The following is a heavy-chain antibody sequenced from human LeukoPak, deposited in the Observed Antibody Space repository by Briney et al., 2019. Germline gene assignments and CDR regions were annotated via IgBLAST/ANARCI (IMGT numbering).Heavy chain of an antibody. Sequence: PSETLSLTCTVSGGSISSYYWSWIRQPPGKGLEWIGYIYYSGSTNYNPSLRSRVTISVDTSKNQFSLKLSSVTAADTAVYYCARPTRGHSYGPIDYWGQGTLVTVSS. V-gene: IGHV4-59*01. CDR2: IYYSGST. CDR1: GGSISSYY. D-gene: IGHD5-18*01. CDR3: ARPTRGHSYGPIDY. J-gene: IGHJ4*02.